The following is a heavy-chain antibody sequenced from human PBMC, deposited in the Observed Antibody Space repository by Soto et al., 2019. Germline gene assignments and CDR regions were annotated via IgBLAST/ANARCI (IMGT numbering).Heavy chain of an antibody. CDR3: ARGGYYYGSGSYYNPRYYYYYGMDV. Sequence: SETLSLTCAVYGGSFSGYYWSWIRQPPGKGLEWIGEINHSGSTNYNPSLKSRVTISVDTSKNQFSLKLSSVTAADTAVYYCARGGYYYGSGSYYNPRYYYYYGMDVWGQGTTVTVSS. CDR1: GGSFSGYY. V-gene: IGHV4-34*01. D-gene: IGHD3-10*01. J-gene: IGHJ6*02. CDR2: INHSGST.